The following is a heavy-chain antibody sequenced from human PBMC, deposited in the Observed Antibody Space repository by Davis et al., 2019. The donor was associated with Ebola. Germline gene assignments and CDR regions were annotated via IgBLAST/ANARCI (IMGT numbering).Heavy chain of an antibody. D-gene: IGHD3-22*01. CDR1: AYCFTSYW. V-gene: IGHV5-10-1*01. CDR3: AVVITTQGNYYFDY. Sequence: GESLKISCKGSAYCFTSYWIGWVRQMPGKGLEWMGRIDPSDSYTNYSPSFQGHVTISADKSISTAYLQWSSLKASDTAMYYCAVVITTQGNYYFDYWGQGTLVTVSS. CDR2: IDPSDSYT. J-gene: IGHJ4*02.